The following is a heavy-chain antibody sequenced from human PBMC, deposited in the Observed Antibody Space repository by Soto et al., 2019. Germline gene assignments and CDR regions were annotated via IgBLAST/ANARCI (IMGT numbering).Heavy chain of an antibody. J-gene: IGHJ4*02. V-gene: IGHV3-48*01. CDR1: GFTFSSYT. D-gene: IGHD1-1*01. CDR3: ARVLGRWSFDY. Sequence: GSLRLSCAASGFTFSSYTINWVRQAPGKGLEWVSYISSSSSTIYYADSVKGRFTMSRDNAKNSLYLQINSLRAEDTAVYYCARVLGRWSFDYWGQGTLVTVSS. CDR2: ISSSSSTI.